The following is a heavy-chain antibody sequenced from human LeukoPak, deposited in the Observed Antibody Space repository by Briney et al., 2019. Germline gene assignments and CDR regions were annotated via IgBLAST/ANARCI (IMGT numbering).Heavy chain of an antibody. CDR3: ARNYYGSGGYYNHFDY. J-gene: IGHJ4*02. V-gene: IGHV1-69*04. Sequence: SVKVSCKASGGTFSSYAISWVRQAPGQGLEWMGRIIPILGIANYAQKFQGRVTITADKSTSTAYMELSSLRSEDTAVYYCARNYYGSGGYYNHFDYWGQGTLVTVSS. CDR1: GGTFSSYA. D-gene: IGHD3-10*01. CDR2: IIPILGIA.